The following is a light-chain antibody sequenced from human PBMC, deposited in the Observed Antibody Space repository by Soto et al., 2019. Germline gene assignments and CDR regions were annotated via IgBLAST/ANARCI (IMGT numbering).Light chain of an antibody. CDR3: QQYNNWPPST. V-gene: IGKV3-15*01. CDR1: QSVSSN. CDR2: GAS. J-gene: IGKJ1*01. Sequence: IDLTQSPATLSVSPGERATLSCRASQSVSSNLAWYQQKPGQAPRLLIYGASTRATGIPARFSGSGSGTEFTLTISSLQSEDFAVYYCQQYNNWPPSTFGQGTKVDIK.